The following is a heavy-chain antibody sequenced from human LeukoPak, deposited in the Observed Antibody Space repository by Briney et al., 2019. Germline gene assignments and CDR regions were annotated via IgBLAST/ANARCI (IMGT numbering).Heavy chain of an antibody. CDR1: GFTFSSYA. CDR2: INRDGSET. V-gene: IGHV3-7*01. CDR3: ARNVV. Sequence: GGSLRLSCAASGFTFSSYAMHWVRQAPGKGPEWVAYINRDGSETNYVVSVKGRFTISRDNARNSLYLQMNNLRADDTAVYYCARNVVWGQGTLVTVSS. D-gene: IGHD2-15*01. J-gene: IGHJ4*02.